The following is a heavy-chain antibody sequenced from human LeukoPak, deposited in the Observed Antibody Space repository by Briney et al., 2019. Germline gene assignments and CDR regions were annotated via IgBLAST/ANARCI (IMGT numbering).Heavy chain of an antibody. CDR3: ARGDEDSSYGHFDY. D-gene: IGHD5-18*01. J-gene: IGHJ4*02. Sequence: GASVKVSCKASGYTFTSYAMHWVRQAPGQRLEWMGWINAGNGNTKYSQEFQGRVTITRDTSASTAYMELSSLRSEDMAVYYCARGDEDSSYGHFDYWGQGTLVTVSS. V-gene: IGHV1-3*03. CDR2: INAGNGNT. CDR1: GYTFTSYA.